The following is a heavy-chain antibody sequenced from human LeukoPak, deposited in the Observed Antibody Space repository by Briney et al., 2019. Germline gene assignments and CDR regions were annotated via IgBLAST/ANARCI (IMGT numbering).Heavy chain of an antibody. CDR3: AKEWVVAASRRGINWFDP. CDR2: ISGSGGST. D-gene: IGHD2-15*01. Sequence: GASLRLSCAASGFTFSSYAMSWVRQAPGKGLEWVSAISGSGGSTYYADSVKGRFTISRDNSKNTLYLQMNSLRAEDTAVYYCAKEWVVAASRRGINWFDPWGQGILVTVSS. CDR1: GFTFSSYA. V-gene: IGHV3-23*01. J-gene: IGHJ5*02.